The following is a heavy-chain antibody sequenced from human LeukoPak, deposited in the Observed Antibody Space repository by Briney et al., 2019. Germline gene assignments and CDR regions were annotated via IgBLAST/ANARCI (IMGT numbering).Heavy chain of an antibody. CDR2: IYHSGST. D-gene: IGHD6-19*01. CDR1: GGSFSGYY. Sequence: SETLSLTCAVYGGSFSGYYWSWIRQPPGKGLEWIGEIYHSGSTNYNPSLKSRVTISVDKSKNQFSLKLSSVTAADTAVYYCARDRPGIAVAGRGGLFDYWGQGTLVTVSS. CDR3: ARDRPGIAVAGRGGLFDY. J-gene: IGHJ4*02. V-gene: IGHV4-34*01.